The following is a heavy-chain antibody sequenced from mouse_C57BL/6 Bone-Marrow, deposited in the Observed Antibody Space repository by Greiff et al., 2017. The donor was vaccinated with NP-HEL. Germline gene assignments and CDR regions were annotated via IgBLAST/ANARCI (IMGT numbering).Heavy chain of an antibody. CDR2: IDPADGDT. CDR1: GFNINDYY. D-gene: IGHD2-1*01. Sequence: VQLQQSGAELVKPGASVKLSCTASGFNINDYYMHWVKQRTEQGLEWIGRIDPADGDTKYAPKFQGKATITADTSSTTAYLQLSSLTSEDAAVYYCARLLYYAMDYWGQGTSVTVTA. J-gene: IGHJ4*01. CDR3: ARLLYYAMDY. V-gene: IGHV14-2*01.